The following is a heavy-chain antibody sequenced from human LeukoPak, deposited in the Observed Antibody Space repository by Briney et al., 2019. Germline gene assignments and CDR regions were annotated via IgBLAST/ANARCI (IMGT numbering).Heavy chain of an antibody. CDR3: ARGTTVTLDY. CDR2: INPSGGST. Sequence: GASVKVSCKASGYTFTSYGISWVRQAPGQGLEWMGIINPSGGSTSYAQKFQGRVTMTRDTSTSTVYMELSSLRSEDTAVYYCARGTTVTLDYWGQGTLVTVSS. J-gene: IGHJ4*02. D-gene: IGHD4-17*01. CDR1: GYTFTSYG. V-gene: IGHV1-46*01.